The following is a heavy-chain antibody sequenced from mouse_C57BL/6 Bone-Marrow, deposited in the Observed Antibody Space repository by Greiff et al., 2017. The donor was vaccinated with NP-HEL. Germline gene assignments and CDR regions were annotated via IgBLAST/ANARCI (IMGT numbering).Heavy chain of an antibody. V-gene: IGHV2-5*01. CDR3: AKKRNYEGKGYAMDY. CDR1: GFSLTSYG. J-gene: IGHJ4*01. D-gene: IGHD2-1*01. Sequence: QVQLQQSGPGLVQPSQSLSITCTVSGFSLTSYGVHWVRQSPGKGLEWLGVIWRGGSTDYNAAFMSRLSITKDNSKSQVFFKMNSLQADDTAIYYCAKKRNYEGKGYAMDYWGQGTSVTVSS. CDR2: IWRGGST.